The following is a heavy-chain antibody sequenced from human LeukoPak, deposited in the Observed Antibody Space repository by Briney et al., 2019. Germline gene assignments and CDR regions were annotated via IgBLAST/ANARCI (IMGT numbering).Heavy chain of an antibody. Sequence: SETLSLTCTVSGGSISSYYWSWIRQPPGKGLEWIGYIYYSGSTDYNPSLKSRVTISVDTSKNQFSLKLSSVTAADTAVYYCFLYCSSTSCQDAFDIWGQGTMVTVSS. J-gene: IGHJ3*02. CDR3: FLYCSSTSCQDAFDI. D-gene: IGHD2-2*01. CDR2: IYYSGST. V-gene: IGHV4-59*08. CDR1: GGSISSYY.